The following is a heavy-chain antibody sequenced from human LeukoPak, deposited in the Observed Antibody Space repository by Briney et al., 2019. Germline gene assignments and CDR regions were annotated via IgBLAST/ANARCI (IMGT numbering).Heavy chain of an antibody. CDR3: ARLKALTWFGELLKEGTDYYFDY. Sequence: PGGSLRLSCEASGFTFSDYYMSWIRQAPGKGLEWVSYISSSGNTIYYADSVKGRFTISRDNAKNSLYLQMNSLRAEDTAVYYCARLKALTWFGELLKEGTDYYFDYWGQGILVTVSS. CDR1: GFTFSDYY. D-gene: IGHD3-10*01. CDR2: ISSSGNTI. J-gene: IGHJ4*02. V-gene: IGHV3-11*01.